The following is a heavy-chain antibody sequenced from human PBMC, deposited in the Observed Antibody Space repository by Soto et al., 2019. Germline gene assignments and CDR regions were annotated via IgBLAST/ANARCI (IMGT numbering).Heavy chain of an antibody. J-gene: IGHJ4*02. D-gene: IGHD4-4*01. Sequence: QVQLVQSGAEVKKPGSSVKVSCKASGGTFSSYAISWVRQAPGQGLEWMGGIIPIFGPANYAQKFQGRVTITADESTITAYMDVSSLRSEDTAVYSCERGIEYYSHRGYFAYWGQGTLVTVSS. CDR2: IIPIFGPA. CDR1: GGTFSSYA. CDR3: ERGIEYYSHRGYFAY. V-gene: IGHV1-69*01.